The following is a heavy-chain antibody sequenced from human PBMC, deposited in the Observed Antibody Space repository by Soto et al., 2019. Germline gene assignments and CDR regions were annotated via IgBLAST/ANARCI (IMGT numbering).Heavy chain of an antibody. Sequence: GASVKVSCKASGYTFSSYGISWVRQAPGQGLEWMGWISAYNGNTNYAQKLQGRVTMTTDTSTSTAYMELRSLRSDDTAVYYCARDQGRYCSSTSCYWGFDYWGQGTLGTVS. J-gene: IGHJ4*02. CDR1: GYTFSSYG. V-gene: IGHV1-18*04. CDR2: ISAYNGNT. CDR3: ARDQGRYCSSTSCYWGFDY. D-gene: IGHD2-2*01.